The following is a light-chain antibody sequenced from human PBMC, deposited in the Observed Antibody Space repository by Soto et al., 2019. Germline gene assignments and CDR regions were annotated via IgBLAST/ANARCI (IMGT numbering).Light chain of an antibody. Sequence: EIVLTQSPGTLSLSPGERATLSCRASQSVSSNLAWYQQKPGQAPRLLIYDASTRATGISARFRGSGSGTDFTLTISSLEPEDFAVYYCQQRSNWPVTFGQGTKVEVK. V-gene: IGKV3-11*01. CDR2: DAS. CDR1: QSVSSN. CDR3: QQRSNWPVT. J-gene: IGKJ1*01.